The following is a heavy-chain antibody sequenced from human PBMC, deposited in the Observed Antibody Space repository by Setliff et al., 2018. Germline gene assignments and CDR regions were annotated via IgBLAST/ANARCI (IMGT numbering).Heavy chain of an antibody. V-gene: IGHV1-18*01. D-gene: IGHD2-8*02. CDR1: GYIFRSYG. J-gene: IGHJ3*01. CDR2: ISSYNGHT. Sequence: GASVKVSCKSSGYIFRSYGLSWVRQAPGQGLEWRGWISSYNGHTNYAPKVQGRVTMTTDTSTGTASMELRSLRSDDTAIYYCAISTLSICTGGNCPNAFDVWGQGTVVTVSS. CDR3: AISTLSICTGGNCPNAFDV.